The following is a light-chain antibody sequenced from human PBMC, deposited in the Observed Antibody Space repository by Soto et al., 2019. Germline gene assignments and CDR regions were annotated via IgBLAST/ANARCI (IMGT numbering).Light chain of an antibody. CDR3: CSHAGTYTYV. CDR2: DVT. V-gene: IGLV2-11*01. J-gene: IGLJ1*01. CDR1: RSDVGGYNY. Sequence: QSALTQPRSVSGSPGQSLTISCTGTRSDVGGYNYVSWYQQYPGQVPKLMIYDVTKRPSGVPDRFSGSKSGNTASLTISGLQAEDEADYYCCSHAGTYTYVFGTGTKVTVL.